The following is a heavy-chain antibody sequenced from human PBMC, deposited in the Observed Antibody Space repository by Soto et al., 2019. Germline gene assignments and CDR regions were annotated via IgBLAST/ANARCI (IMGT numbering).Heavy chain of an antibody. Sequence: EVQLVESGGGLVQPGGSLRLSCAASGFTVSSNYMSWVRQAPGKGLEWVSVIYSGGSTYYADSVKGRFTISRDNSKNTLYLQMNSLRAEDTAVYYCASFSTVTPLGSYYFDYWGQGTLVTVSS. CDR1: GFTVSSNY. CDR2: IYSGGST. V-gene: IGHV3-66*01. J-gene: IGHJ4*02. CDR3: ASFSTVTPLGSYYFDY. D-gene: IGHD4-17*01.